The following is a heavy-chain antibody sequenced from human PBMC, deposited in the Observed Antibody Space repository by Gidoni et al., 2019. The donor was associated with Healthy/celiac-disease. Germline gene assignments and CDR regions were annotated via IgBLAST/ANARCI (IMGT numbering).Heavy chain of an antibody. CDR3: AREAQYYDFWSGYYTAPNFDY. CDR1: GFTFSSYW. J-gene: IGHJ4*02. CDR2: INSDGSST. V-gene: IGHV3-74*01. Sequence: EVQLVESGGGLVQPGGSLRLSCAASGFTFSSYWMHWVRQAPGKGLVWVSRINSDGSSTSYADSVKGRFTISRDNAKNTLYLQMNSLRAEDTAVYYCAREAQYYDFWSGYYTAPNFDYWGQGTLVTVSS. D-gene: IGHD3-3*01.